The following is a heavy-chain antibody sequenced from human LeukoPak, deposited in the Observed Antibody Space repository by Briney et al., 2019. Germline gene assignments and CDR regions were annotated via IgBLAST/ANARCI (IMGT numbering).Heavy chain of an antibody. D-gene: IGHD3-3*01. J-gene: IGHJ4*02. Sequence: GGSLRLSCAASGFTFSDYYMSWIRQAPGKGLEWVSYISSSGSTIYYADSVKGRFAISRDNAKNSLYLQMNSLRAEDTAVYYCARDRLRIFGVVTYMFDYWGQGTLVTVSS. CDR2: ISSSGSTI. CDR1: GFTFSDYY. V-gene: IGHV3-11*01. CDR3: ARDRLRIFGVVTYMFDY.